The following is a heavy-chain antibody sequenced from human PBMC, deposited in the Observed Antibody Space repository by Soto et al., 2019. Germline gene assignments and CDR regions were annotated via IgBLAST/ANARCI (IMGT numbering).Heavy chain of an antibody. CDR2: IDPSYSQT. V-gene: IGHV5-10-1*01. J-gene: IGHJ4*02. CDR3: ARQIYDSDKGNTLQYYFDS. CDR1: VYMFSVYC. Sequence: CXKISGNLSVYMFSVYCITLFRHKPGKGRECMGRIDPSYSQTYYSPSFRGHVTISVTKSITTVFLQWSSLRASDTAMYYCARQIYDSDKGNTLQYYFDSWGQGPPVNVYS. D-gene: IGHD3-22*01.